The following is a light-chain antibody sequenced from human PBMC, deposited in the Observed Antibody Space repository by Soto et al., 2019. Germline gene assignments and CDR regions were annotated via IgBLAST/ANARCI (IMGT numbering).Light chain of an antibody. CDR1: QSVSNY. CDR3: QQYGGSPQT. CDR2: GAS. V-gene: IGKV3-20*01. Sequence: IVLTQSPGTLSLSPGERATLSWRASQSVSNYLAWYQQKPGQAPRLLIYGASRRATVIPDRFSGSGSGTDFTLTISRLEPEDFAVYYCQQYGGSPQTFGQGTKVDSK. J-gene: IGKJ1*01.